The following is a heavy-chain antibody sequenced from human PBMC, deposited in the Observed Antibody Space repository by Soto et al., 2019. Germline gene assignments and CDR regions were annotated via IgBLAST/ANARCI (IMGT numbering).Heavy chain of an antibody. Sequence: PSETLSLTCTVSGGSISSYYWSWIRQPPGKGLEWIGYIYYSGSTNYNPSLKSRVTISVDTSKNQFSLKLSSVTAADTAVYYCARASTVTTGYYYYGMDVWGQGTTVTV. D-gene: IGHD4-17*01. J-gene: IGHJ6*02. V-gene: IGHV4-59*01. CDR1: GGSISSYY. CDR3: ARASTVTTGYYYYGMDV. CDR2: IYYSGST.